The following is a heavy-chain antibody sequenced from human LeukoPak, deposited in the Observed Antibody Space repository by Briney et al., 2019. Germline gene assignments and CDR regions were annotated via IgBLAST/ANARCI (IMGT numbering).Heavy chain of an antibody. Sequence: PGGSLRLSCAASGFIFSNYGLHWVRQAPGKGLEWVAVIWYDGSNKYYADSVKGRFTISRGNSKNTVYLQMNSLRAEDTAVYYCARGLRNTDTFDIWGQGTMVTVSS. V-gene: IGHV3-33*01. CDR1: GFIFSNYG. CDR2: IWYDGSNK. J-gene: IGHJ3*02. CDR3: ARGLRNTDTFDI.